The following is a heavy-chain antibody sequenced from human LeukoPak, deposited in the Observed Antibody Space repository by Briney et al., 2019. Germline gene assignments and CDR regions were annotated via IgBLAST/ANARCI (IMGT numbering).Heavy chain of an antibody. CDR1: GFTLSSYA. Sequence: GGSLRLSCAASGFTLSSYAMSWVRQAPGKGLEWVSSISGSGDSTYYADSLKGRFTISRDNSKNTLYLQMNSLRAEDTAVYYCAREGPTPYYYGMDVWGQGTTVTVSS. J-gene: IGHJ6*02. CDR2: ISGSGDST. D-gene: IGHD2-15*01. V-gene: IGHV3-23*01. CDR3: AREGPTPYYYGMDV.